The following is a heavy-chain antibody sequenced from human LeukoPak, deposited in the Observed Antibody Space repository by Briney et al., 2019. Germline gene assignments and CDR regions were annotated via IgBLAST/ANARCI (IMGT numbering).Heavy chain of an antibody. Sequence: SQTLSLTCTVSGGSLSSGGYYWSWIRQHPGKGLEWIGYINYSGSTYYNPPLKSRVTISVDTSKNQFSLKLSSVTAADTAVYYCARSEYLFPRHRAFNWFDPWGQGTLVTVSS. CDR1: GGSLSSGGYY. V-gene: IGHV4-31*03. D-gene: IGHD2/OR15-2a*01. CDR2: INYSGST. CDR3: ARSEYLFPRHRAFNWFDP. J-gene: IGHJ5*02.